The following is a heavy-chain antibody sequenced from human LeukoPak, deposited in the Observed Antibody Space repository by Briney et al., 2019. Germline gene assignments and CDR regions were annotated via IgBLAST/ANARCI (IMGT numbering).Heavy chain of an antibody. Sequence: GGSLRLSCAASGFTFSNAWMNWVRQAPGKGLEWVSYISSSGTTIYYADSVKGRFTISRDNAKNSLSLQMNSLKVEDTAVYYCARDHNGPYTFDYWGQGTLVTVSS. V-gene: IGHV3-48*04. J-gene: IGHJ4*02. CDR1: GFTFSNAW. CDR3: ARDHNGPYTFDY. D-gene: IGHD2-2*02. CDR2: ISSSGTTI.